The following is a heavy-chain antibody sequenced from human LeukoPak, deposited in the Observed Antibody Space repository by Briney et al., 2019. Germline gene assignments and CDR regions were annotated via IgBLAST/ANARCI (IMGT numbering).Heavy chain of an antibody. Sequence: SETLSLTCAVYGGSFSGYYWSWIRQPPGKGLEWIGEINHSGSTNYNPSLKSRVTISVDTSKNQFSLKLSSVTAADTAVYYCLLNYDTLTGYYTDYWGQGTLVTVSS. CDR1: GGSFSGYY. J-gene: IGHJ4*02. D-gene: IGHD3-9*01. V-gene: IGHV4-34*01. CDR3: LLNYDTLTGYYTDY. CDR2: INHSGST.